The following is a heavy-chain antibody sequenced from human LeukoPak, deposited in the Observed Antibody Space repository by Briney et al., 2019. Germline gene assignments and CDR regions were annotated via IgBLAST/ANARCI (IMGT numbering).Heavy chain of an antibody. V-gene: IGHV4-59*08. CDR1: GGSISSYS. CDR3: ARGSYGGYVGVVDY. D-gene: IGHD5-12*01. CDR2: IYGGNT. J-gene: IGHJ4*02. Sequence: SETLSLTCTVSGGSISSYSWNWIRQPPGNGLEWIGRIYGGNTNYNPSLMSRVTISFDTSKNQLSLNLRSVTAADTAVYYCARGSYGGYVGVVDYWGQGTLVTVSS.